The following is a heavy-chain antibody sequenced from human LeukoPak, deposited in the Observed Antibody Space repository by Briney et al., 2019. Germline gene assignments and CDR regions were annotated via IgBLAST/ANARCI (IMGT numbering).Heavy chain of an antibody. J-gene: IGHJ4*02. CDR3: ARAGVEMATITIDY. D-gene: IGHD5-24*01. V-gene: IGHV4-34*01. CDR1: GGSISSYY. CDR2: INHSGST. Sequence: SETLSLTCTVSGGSISSYYWSWIRQPPGKGLEWIGEINHSGSTNYNPSLKSRVTISVDTSKNQFSLKLSSVTAADTAVYYCARAGVEMATITIDYWGQGTLVTVSS.